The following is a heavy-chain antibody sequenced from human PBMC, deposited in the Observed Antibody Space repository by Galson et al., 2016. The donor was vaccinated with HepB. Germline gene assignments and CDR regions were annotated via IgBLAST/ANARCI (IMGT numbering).Heavy chain of an antibody. CDR1: GFSFSSYG. Sequence: SLRLSCAASGFSFSSYGMHWVRQAPGKGLEWVAGISYDGSKKYYAGSVKGRLTISRDNSKNTLYLQMNSLRAEDTAVYYCAKDATDISGYFYRLGLLDSWGQGALVTVSS. J-gene: IGHJ4*02. V-gene: IGHV3-30*18. CDR3: AKDATDISGYFYRLGLLDS. D-gene: IGHD3-22*01. CDR2: ISYDGSKK.